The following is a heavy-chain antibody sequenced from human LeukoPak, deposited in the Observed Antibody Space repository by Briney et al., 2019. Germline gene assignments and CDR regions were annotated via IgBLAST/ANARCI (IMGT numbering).Heavy chain of an antibody. CDR3: ARDLRMYYYDSSGYYSGAFDI. D-gene: IGHD3-22*01. J-gene: IGHJ3*02. Sequence: ASVKVSCKASGYTFTSYGISWVRQALGQGLEWMGWISAYNGNTNYAQKLQGRVTMTTDTSTSTAYMELRSLRSDDTAVYYCARDLRMYYYDSSGYYSGAFDIWGQGTMVTVSS. V-gene: IGHV1-18*01. CDR1: GYTFTSYG. CDR2: ISAYNGNT.